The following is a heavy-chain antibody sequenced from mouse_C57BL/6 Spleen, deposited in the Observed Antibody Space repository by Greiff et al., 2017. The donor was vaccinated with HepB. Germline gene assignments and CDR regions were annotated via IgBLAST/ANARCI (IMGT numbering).Heavy chain of an antibody. CDR1: GYSITSGYY. CDR2: ISYDGSN. V-gene: IGHV3-6*01. D-gene: IGHD1-1*01. Sequence: DVQLQESGPGLVKPSQSLSLTCSVTGYSITSGYYWNWIRQFPGNKLEWMGYISYDGSNNYNPSLKNRISITRDTSKNQFFLKLNSVTTEDTATYYCARPGSSYGFAYWGQGTLVTVSA. J-gene: IGHJ3*01. CDR3: ARPGSSYGFAY.